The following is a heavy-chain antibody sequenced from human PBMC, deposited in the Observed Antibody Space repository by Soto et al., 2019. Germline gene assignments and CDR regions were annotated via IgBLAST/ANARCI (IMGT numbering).Heavy chain of an antibody. J-gene: IGHJ3*02. CDR2: IYWDDDK. CDR3: AHIYYDKGPDAFDI. Sequence: QITLKESGPTLVKPTQTLTLTCTFSGFSLSTSGVGVGWIRQPPGKALEWLALIYWDDDKRYSPSLKSRLTISKDTSKNQVVLTMTNMDPVDTATYYCAHIYYDKGPDAFDIWGQGTMVTVSS. CDR1: GFSLSTSGVG. V-gene: IGHV2-5*02. D-gene: IGHD3-22*01.